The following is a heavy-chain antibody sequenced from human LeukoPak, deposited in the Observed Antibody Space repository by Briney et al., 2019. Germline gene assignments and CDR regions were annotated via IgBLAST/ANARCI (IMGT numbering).Heavy chain of an antibody. V-gene: IGHV4-34*01. D-gene: IGHD6-13*01. CDR2: INHSGST. J-gene: IGHJ6*02. CDR3: ATTLNNGYSSSWYLPSYYYYGMDV. Sequence: PSETLSLTCAVYGGSFSGYYWSWIRQPPGKGLEWIGEINHSGSTNYNPSLKSRVTTSVDTSKNQFSLKLSSVTAADTAVYYCATTLNNGYSSSWYLPSYYYYGMDVWGQGTTVTVSS. CDR1: GGSFSGYY.